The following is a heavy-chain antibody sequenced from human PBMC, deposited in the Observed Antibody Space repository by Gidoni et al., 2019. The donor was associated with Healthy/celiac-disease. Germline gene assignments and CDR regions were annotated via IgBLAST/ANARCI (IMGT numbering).Heavy chain of an antibody. CDR2: ISSSSSYI. J-gene: IGHJ3*02. V-gene: IGHV3-21*01. Sequence: EVQLVESGGGLVKPGGSLRRSWAASGFPFSSSSMNWARQAPGKGLELVSSISSSSSYIYYADSVKGRFTISRDNAKNSLYLQMNSLRAEDTAVYYCARDGTSRGSYYDSSGLYPIDIWGQGTMVTVSS. D-gene: IGHD3-22*01. CDR1: GFPFSSSS. CDR3: ARDGTSRGSYYDSSGLYPIDI.